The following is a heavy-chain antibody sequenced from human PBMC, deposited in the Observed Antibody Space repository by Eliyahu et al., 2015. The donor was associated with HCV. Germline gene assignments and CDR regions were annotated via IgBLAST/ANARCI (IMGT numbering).Heavy chain of an antibody. Sequence: EVQLVQSGAEVKKPGESLKISCKGSGYSFTSYWIGWVRQMPGKGLEGVGVIYSLTLIPDTARPSKARYTISADKSISTAYLQWSSLKASDTAMYYCARTPQQLVGWDYYYMDVWGKGTTGHRLL. D-gene: IGHD6-13*01. J-gene: IGHJ6*03. CDR2: IYSLTLIP. CDR1: GYSFTSYW. V-gene: IGHV5-51*03. CDR3: ARTPQQLVGWDYYYMDV.